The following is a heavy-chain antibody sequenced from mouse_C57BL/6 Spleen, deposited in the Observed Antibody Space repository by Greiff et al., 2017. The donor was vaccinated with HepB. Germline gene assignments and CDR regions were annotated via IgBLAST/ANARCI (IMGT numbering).Heavy chain of an antibody. V-gene: IGHV1-50*01. CDR3: ARGRYYDYDGYYFDY. Sequence: QVQLQQPGAELVKPGASVKLSCKASGYTFTSYWMQWVKQRPGQGLEWIGEIDPSDSYTNYNQKFKGKATLTVDTSSSTAYMQFSSLTSEDSAVYYCARGRYYDYDGYYFDYWGQGTTLTVSS. CDR2: IDPSDSYT. D-gene: IGHD2-4*01. J-gene: IGHJ2*01. CDR1: GYTFTSYW.